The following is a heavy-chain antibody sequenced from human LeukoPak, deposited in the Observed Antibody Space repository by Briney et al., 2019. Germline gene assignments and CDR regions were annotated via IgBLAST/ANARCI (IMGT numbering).Heavy chain of an antibody. CDR2: ISYSGST. Sequence: SETLSLTFTVSGGSISSYYWSWIRQPPGKGLEWIGYISYSGSTNYNPSLKSRVTISVDTSKNQFSLKLNSVTTADTAVYYCARYIWGSYPTFEDYWGQGSLVTVSS. V-gene: IGHV4-59*01. J-gene: IGHJ4*02. D-gene: IGHD3-16*02. CDR1: GGSISSYY. CDR3: ARYIWGSYPTFEDY.